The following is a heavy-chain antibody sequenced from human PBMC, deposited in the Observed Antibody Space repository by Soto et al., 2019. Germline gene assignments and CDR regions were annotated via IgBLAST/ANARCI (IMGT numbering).Heavy chain of an antibody. V-gene: IGHV1-69*01. CDR3: ARDELGYYYDSSGLYGMDV. J-gene: IGHJ6*02. D-gene: IGHD3-22*01. Sequence: QVQLVQSGAEVKKPGSSVKVSCKASGGTFSSYAISWVRQAPGQGLEWMGGTIPIFGTANYAQKFQGRVTITADESTSTAYMELSSLRSEDKAVYYCARDELGYYYDSSGLYGMDVWGQGTTVTVSS. CDR2: TIPIFGTA. CDR1: GGTFSSYA.